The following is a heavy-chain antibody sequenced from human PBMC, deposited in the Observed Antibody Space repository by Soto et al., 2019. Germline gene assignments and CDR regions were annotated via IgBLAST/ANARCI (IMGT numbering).Heavy chain of an antibody. Sequence: SETLSLTCTVSGGSISSYYWSWIRQPPGKGLEWIGYIYYSGSTNYNPSLKSRVTITVDTSKNQFSLKLSSVTAADTAVYYCAREMYYYDSSGYYYPRKLSRYWFDPWGQGTLVTVSS. CDR2: IYYSGST. V-gene: IGHV4-59*01. CDR3: AREMYYYDSSGYYYPRKLSRYWFDP. J-gene: IGHJ5*02. D-gene: IGHD3-22*01. CDR1: GGSISSYY.